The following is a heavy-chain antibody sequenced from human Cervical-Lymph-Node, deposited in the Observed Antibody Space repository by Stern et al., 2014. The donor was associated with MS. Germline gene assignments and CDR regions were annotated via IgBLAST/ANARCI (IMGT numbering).Heavy chain of an antibody. D-gene: IGHD3-3*01. CDR3: ARQIFPFYYFDS. Sequence: VQLEESGPGLVKPSETLSLTCTVSGGSTSSFYWNWIRQLPGKGLEWIGYIYHTGSTNYSPSLTSRVTLSLDTSKNTFSLKLSSVTAADTAVYYCARQIFPFYYFDSWGQGALVTVSS. V-gene: IGHV4-59*08. J-gene: IGHJ4*02. CDR1: GGSTSSFY. CDR2: IYHTGST.